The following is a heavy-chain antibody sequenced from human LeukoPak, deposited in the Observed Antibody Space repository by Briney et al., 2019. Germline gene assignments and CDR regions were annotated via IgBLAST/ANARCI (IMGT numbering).Heavy chain of an antibody. Sequence: PSETLSLTCAVYGGSFSGYYWSWIRQPPGKGLEWIGEINHSGSTNYNPSLTSRVTISVDTSKNQFSLKLSSVTAADTAVYYCARGSDILTGYCRTWGQGTLVTVSS. CDR3: ARGSDILTGYCRT. V-gene: IGHV4-34*01. J-gene: IGHJ5*02. CDR2: INHSGST. D-gene: IGHD3-9*01. CDR1: GGSFSGYY.